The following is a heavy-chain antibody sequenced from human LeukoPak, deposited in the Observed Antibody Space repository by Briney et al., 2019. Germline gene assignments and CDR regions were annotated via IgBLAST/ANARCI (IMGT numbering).Heavy chain of an antibody. CDR3: ARGDDYGDYGWFDP. J-gene: IGHJ5*02. CDR2: IYHSGST. Sequence: SETLSLTCAVSGGSISSSNWWSWVRQPPGKGLEWIGEIYHSGSTNYNPSLKSRVTISVDKSKNQFSLKLSSVTAADTAVYYCARGDDYGDYGWFDPWGQGTLVTVSS. D-gene: IGHD4-17*01. CDR1: GGSISSSNW. V-gene: IGHV4-4*02.